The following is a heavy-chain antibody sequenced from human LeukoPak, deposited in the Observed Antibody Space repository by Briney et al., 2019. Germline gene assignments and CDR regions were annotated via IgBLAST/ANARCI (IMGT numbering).Heavy chain of an antibody. V-gene: IGHV3-7*01. Sequence: GGSLRLSCAASGFTFSSYWMSWVRQAPGKGLEWVANIKQDGSEKYYVDSVKGRFTISRDNAKNSLYLQMNSLRAEDTAVYYCSRDYGDYVDVTYYYGMDVWGQGTTVTVSS. D-gene: IGHD4-17*01. CDR1: GFTFSSYW. CDR3: SRDYGDYVDVTYYYGMDV. CDR2: IKQDGSEK. J-gene: IGHJ6*02.